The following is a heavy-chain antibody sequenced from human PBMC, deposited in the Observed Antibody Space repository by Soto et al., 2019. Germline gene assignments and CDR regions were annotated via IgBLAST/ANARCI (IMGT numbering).Heavy chain of an antibody. V-gene: IGHV3-30-3*01. CDR3: ARGGGVVPAAIYSFLSTHYGMDV. J-gene: IGHJ6*02. CDR2: ISYDGSNK. CDR1: GFTFSSYA. D-gene: IGHD2-2*02. Sequence: GGSLRLSCAASGFTFSSYAMHWVRQAPGKGLEWVAVISYDGSNKYYADSVKGRFTISRDNSKNTLYLQMNSLRAEDTTVYYYARGGGVVPAAIYSFLSTHYGMDVWGQGTTVTVSS.